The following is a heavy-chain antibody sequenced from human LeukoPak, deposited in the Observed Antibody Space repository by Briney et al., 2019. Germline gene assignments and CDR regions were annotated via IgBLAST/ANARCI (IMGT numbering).Heavy chain of an antibody. J-gene: IGHJ4*02. CDR2: IIPIFGTA. CDR3: AHQGFLEWFRGYFDY. Sequence: GASVKVSCKASGYTFTSYGISWVRQAPGQGLEWMGGIIPIFGTANYAQKFQGRVTITADESTSTAYMELSSLRSEDTAVYYCAHQGFLEWFRGYFDYWGQGTLVTVSS. V-gene: IGHV1-69*13. D-gene: IGHD3-3*01. CDR1: GYTFTSYG.